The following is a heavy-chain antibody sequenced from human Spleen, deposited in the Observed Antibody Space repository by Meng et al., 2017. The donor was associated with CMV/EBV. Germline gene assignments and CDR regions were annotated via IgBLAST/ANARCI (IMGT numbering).Heavy chain of an antibody. CDR3: ARALLRGVINTLDH. D-gene: IGHD3-10*01. CDR1: GYTFTDYP. J-gene: IGHJ4*02. V-gene: IGHV7-4-1*02. Sequence: QVHLVQSGSVFRETGTSVEVSCKASGYTFTDYPMNWVRQAPGQGLEWLGWINTYTGKAESAQGFSGRFVFSLDTSISTAFLQISSLKPEDAGVYYCARALLRGVINTLDHWGQGTLVTVSS. CDR2: INTYTGKA.